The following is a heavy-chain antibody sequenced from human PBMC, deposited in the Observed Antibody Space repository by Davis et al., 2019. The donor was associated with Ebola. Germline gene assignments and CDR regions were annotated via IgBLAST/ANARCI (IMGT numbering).Heavy chain of an antibody. CDR3: ARDRCSDGSGYFFEQSH. CDR2: IIPVFGIP. Sequence: SVKVSCKASAGTFSSYAISWVRQAPGQGLDWMGGIIPVFGIPKYAQKFQGRVTITADESTSTAYMELSSLRSEDTAMYYCARDRCSDGSGYFFEQSHWGQGTLVTVSS. CDR1: AGTFSSYA. D-gene: IGHD3-3*01. V-gene: IGHV1-69*13. J-gene: IGHJ4*02.